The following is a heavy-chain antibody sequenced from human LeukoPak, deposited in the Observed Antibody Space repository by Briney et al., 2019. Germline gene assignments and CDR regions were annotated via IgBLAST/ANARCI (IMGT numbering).Heavy chain of an antibody. CDR2: INPNSGST. CDR1: GYTFTVYY. V-gene: IGHV1-2*02. Sequence: ASVKVSCKASGYTFTVYYMHWVRQAPGQGLEWMGSINPNSGSTNYAQKFQGRVTMTRDTSISTAYMELSRMRSDDTAVYYCARGVVVPAATNYYYMDVWGKGTTVTVSS. J-gene: IGHJ6*03. CDR3: ARGVVVPAATNYYYMDV. D-gene: IGHD2-2*01.